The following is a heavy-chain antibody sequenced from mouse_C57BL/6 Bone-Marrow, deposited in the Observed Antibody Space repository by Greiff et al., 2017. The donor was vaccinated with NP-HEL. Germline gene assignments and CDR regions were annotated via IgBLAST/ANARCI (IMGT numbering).Heavy chain of an antibody. V-gene: IGHV1-81*01. Sequence: VQLQQSGAELARPGASVKLSCKASGYTFTSYGISWVKQRTGQGLEWIGEIYPRSGNTYYNEKFKGKATLTADKSSSTAYMELRSLTSEDSEVYFCARSPPYYYGSSYNYAMDYWGQGTSVTVSS. D-gene: IGHD1-1*01. CDR3: ARSPPYYYGSSYNYAMDY. J-gene: IGHJ4*01. CDR2: IYPRSGNT. CDR1: GYTFTSYG.